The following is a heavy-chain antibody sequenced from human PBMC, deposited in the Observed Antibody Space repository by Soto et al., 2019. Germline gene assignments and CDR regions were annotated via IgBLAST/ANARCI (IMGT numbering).Heavy chain of an antibody. CDR1: GDSISSGGYY. CDR2: IYYRGST. V-gene: IGHV4-31*03. Sequence: QVQLQESGPGLVKPSQTLSLTCTVSGDSISSGGYYWSWIRHHPGKGLEWIGYIYYRGSTTYNPSLKXRXSXXVDTSKNQFSVKLSSVTAADTAVYYCARDRRQYLAPGAFDIWGQGTTVIVSS. CDR3: ARDRRQYLAPGAFDI. D-gene: IGHD2-2*02. J-gene: IGHJ3*02.